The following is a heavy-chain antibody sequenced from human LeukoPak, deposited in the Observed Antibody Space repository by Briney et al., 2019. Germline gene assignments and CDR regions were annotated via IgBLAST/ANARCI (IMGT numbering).Heavy chain of an antibody. Sequence: SETLSLTCTVSGGXISSYYCSWIRQPPGKGLEWIGYIDYSGSTNYNPSLRSRFTISVDTSKIQFSLKLTSVTAADTAVYFCARYRIGTRHFDYWGQGTQVTVSS. D-gene: IGHD1-7*01. CDR3: ARYRIGTRHFDY. V-gene: IGHV4-59*01. CDR2: IDYSGST. CDR1: GGXISSYY. J-gene: IGHJ4*02.